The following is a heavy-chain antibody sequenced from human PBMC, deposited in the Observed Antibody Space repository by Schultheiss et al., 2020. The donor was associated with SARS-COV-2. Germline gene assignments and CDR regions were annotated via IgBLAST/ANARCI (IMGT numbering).Heavy chain of an antibody. Sequence: SVKVSCKASGGTFSSYAISWVRQAPGQGLEWMGRIIPLLGMANFAQRFQGRVTITADKSARTAYMELSSLRSDDTAVYYCARGRYCSSTSCYTGYNWFDPWGQGTLVTVSS. CDR2: IIPLLGMA. CDR1: GGTFSSYA. CDR3: ARGRYCSSTSCYTGYNWFDP. V-gene: IGHV1-69*04. D-gene: IGHD2-2*02. J-gene: IGHJ5*02.